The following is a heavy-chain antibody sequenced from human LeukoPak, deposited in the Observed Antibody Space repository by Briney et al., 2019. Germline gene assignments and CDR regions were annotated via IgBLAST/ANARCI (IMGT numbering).Heavy chain of an antibody. CDR1: GFTFRSHW. V-gene: IGHV3-74*01. D-gene: IGHD5-24*01. J-gene: IGHJ4*02. CDR2: LDTGGRTT. Sequence: GWSLRLSCAASGFTFRSHWMHWVRQAPGGGLVWVSRLDTGGRTTTYADSVRGRFTISRDNAKDTLYLQMNGLRADDTAVYYCASGLLMADGTLDHWGRGTLVTVSS. CDR3: ASGLLMADGTLDH.